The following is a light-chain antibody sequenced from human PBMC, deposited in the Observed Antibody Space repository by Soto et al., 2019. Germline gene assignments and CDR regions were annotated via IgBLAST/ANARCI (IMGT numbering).Light chain of an antibody. CDR2: GVS. CDR1: QGGSDSY. J-gene: IGKJ1*01. V-gene: IGKV3-11*01. Sequence: EIVLTHSPGTLSLSPLERATLSFMSSQGGSDSYLACYQQKPGQPPRLLIYGVSSRGYGIPARFSASGSGTDFTLTISDVQPEDFALYYCHQRQSWPRTFGQGTKVDTK. CDR3: HQRQSWPRT.